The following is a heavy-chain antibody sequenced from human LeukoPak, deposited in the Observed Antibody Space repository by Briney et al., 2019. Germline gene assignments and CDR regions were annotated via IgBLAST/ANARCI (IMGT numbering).Heavy chain of an antibody. CDR3: AKAHQQLVRLAESRAYYFDY. J-gene: IGHJ4*02. Sequence: PGGSLRLSCAASGFTFSSYAMSWVRQAPGKGLEWVSAISGSGGSTYYADSVKGRFTISRDNSKNTLYLQMNSLRAEDTAVYYCAKAHQQLVRLAESRAYYFDYWGQGTLVTVSS. CDR2: ISGSGGST. CDR1: GFTFSSYA. D-gene: IGHD6-13*01. V-gene: IGHV3-23*01.